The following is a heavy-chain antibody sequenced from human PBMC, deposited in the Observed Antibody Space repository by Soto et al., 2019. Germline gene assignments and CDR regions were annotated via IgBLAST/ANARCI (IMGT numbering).Heavy chain of an antibody. J-gene: IGHJ4*02. CDR2: ISSSSSTI. CDR3: ARVLGYCSGGSCYAKGLEGYYFAY. Sequence: GGSLGLSCAASGFTFSSYSMNWVRQAPGKGLEWVSYISSSSSTIYYADSVKGRFTISRDNAKNSLYLQMNSLRAEDTAVYYCARVLGYCSGGSCYAKGLEGYYFAYWSQGTLVTVSS. V-gene: IGHV3-48*01. D-gene: IGHD2-15*01. CDR1: GFTFSSYS.